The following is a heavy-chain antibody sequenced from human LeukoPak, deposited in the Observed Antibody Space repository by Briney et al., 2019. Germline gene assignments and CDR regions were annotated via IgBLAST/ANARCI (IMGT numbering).Heavy chain of an antibody. D-gene: IGHD2-15*01. CDR1: GYTFTGYY. CDR2: INPNSGGT. CDR3: ARSDLRWWKPKKAYFDY. V-gene: IGHV1-2*02. Sequence: ASVKVSCKASGYTFTGYYMHWVRQAPGQGLEWMGWINPNSGGTNYAQKFQGRVTMTRDTSISTAYMELSRLRSDDTAVYYCARSDLRWWKPKKAYFDYWGQGTLVTVSS. J-gene: IGHJ4*02.